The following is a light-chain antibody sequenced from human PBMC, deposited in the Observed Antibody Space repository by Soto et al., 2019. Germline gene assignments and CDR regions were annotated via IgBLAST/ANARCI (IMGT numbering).Light chain of an antibody. CDR1: QSVSTY. CDR2: DTG. J-gene: IGKJ5*01. Sequence: DTVLTQCPGTLSLSPGERAALSCRASQSVSTYLAWYRQVPGQPPRLLIYDTGHRAAGIPPRFSGSRSGTDFTLTISSVQPEDFALYYCHERNTFGQGTRLEIK. CDR3: HERNT. V-gene: IGKV3-11*01.